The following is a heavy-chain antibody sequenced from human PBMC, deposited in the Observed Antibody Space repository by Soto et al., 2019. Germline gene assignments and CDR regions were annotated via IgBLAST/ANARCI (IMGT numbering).Heavy chain of an antibody. V-gene: IGHV4-34*01. CDR3: ASGLSVWFGALSRRGGHYYDMDV. Sequence: QVQLQQWGAGLLKPSETLSLTCAVYGASFSGYQWTWIRQTPGKGLEWIGEINDSGNINYNPSLKSRVPSSLDTPKKQIPLQLRPATVADSSVYFWASGLSVWFGALSRRGGHYYDMDVWGKGTSVTVSS. CDR2: INDSGNI. CDR1: GASFSGYQ. D-gene: IGHD3-10*01. J-gene: IGHJ6*03.